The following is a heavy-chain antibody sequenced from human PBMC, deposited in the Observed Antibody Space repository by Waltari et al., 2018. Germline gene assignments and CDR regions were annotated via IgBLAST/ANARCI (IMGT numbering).Heavy chain of an antibody. CDR3: AKDGSNYGDYAGFDY. CDR2: ISYDGSNK. CDR1: GFTFSSYG. V-gene: IGHV3-30*18. Sequence: QVQLVESGGGVVQPGRSLRLSCAASGFTFSSYGMPWVRQAPGKGLEWVAVISYDGSNKYYADSVKGRFTISRDNSKNTLYLQMNSLRAEDTAVYYCAKDGSNYGDYAGFDYWGQGTLVTVSS. J-gene: IGHJ4*02. D-gene: IGHD4-17*01.